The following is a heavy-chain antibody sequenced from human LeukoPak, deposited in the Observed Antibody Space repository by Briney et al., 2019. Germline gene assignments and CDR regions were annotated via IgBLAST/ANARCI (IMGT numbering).Heavy chain of an antibody. CDR1: GFSFSNYG. J-gene: IGHJ4*02. CDR3: AKLPPRAATHLNFDS. V-gene: IGHV3-23*01. D-gene: IGHD2-15*01. Sequence: GGSLRLSCAASGFSFSNYGISWVRQAPRKGLEWVSLISSSGANTYYADSVKGRFTISRDNSNNTLFLQMNSLRAEDTAIYNCAKLPPRAATHLNFDSWGQGTQVTVSS. CDR2: ISSSGANT.